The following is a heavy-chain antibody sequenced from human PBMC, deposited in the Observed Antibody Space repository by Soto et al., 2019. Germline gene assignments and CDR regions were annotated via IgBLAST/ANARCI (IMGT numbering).Heavy chain of an antibody. CDR1: GFSFSSYD. CDR3: AKGVPSPTQHAFDS. CDR2: ISYDGSDK. J-gene: IGHJ3*02. V-gene: IGHV3-30*18. Sequence: QVHLVESGGGVVQPGRSLRLSCAASGFSFSSYDMHWVRQAPGKGLEWVAMISYDGSDKYFSDSVKGRLTISRDNSKNTVSLEMNSLRTKATAAYYCAKGVPSPTQHAFDSWGQGTMVTVSS.